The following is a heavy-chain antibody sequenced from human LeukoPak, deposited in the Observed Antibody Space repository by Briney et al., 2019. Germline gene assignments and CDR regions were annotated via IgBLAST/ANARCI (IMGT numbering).Heavy chain of an antibody. J-gene: IGHJ4*02. CDR1: AFTFSSYG. CDR2: ISDSGDRT. CDR3: AKRRGYNSGDFDY. D-gene: IGHD5-18*01. Sequence: GGSLRLSCAASAFTFSSYGMGWVRQAPGKGLEWVSAISDSGDRTYYEDSVTGRFTISRDNSKNTLYLQMNSLRAEDTAVYYCAKRRGYNSGDFDYWGQGTLVTVSS. V-gene: IGHV3-23*01.